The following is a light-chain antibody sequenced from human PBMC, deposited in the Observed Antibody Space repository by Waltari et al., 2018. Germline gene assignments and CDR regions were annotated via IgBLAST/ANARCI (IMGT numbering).Light chain of an antibody. CDR3: QQYGSSFPVT. J-gene: IGKJ5*01. V-gene: IGKV3-20*01. CDR2: GAS. Sequence: EIVLAQSPDTLSLSPGARATLSCRASQSVSSNDLTWYQQKPGQAPRLLIFGASSRATGIPDRFSGSGSGTDFTLTISRLEPEDFATYYCQQYGSSFPVTYGQGTRLEIK. CDR1: QSVSSND.